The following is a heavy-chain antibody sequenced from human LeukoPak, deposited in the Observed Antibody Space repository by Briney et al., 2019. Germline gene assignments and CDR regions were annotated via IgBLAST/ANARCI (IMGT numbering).Heavy chain of an antibody. Sequence: EASVKVSCKASGYTFTSYGIGWLRQAPGQRLEWMGWSNAGNGNTKYSQEFQGRVTITRDTSASTAYMELSSLRSEDTAVYYCASALGVVPAAYDAFDTWGQGTMVTVSS. CDR2: SNAGNGNT. V-gene: IGHV1-3*02. J-gene: IGHJ3*02. CDR3: ASALGVVPAAYDAFDT. D-gene: IGHD2-2*01. CDR1: GYTFTSYG.